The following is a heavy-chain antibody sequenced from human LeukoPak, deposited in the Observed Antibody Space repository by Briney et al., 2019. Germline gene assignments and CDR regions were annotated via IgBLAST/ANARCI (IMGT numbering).Heavy chain of an antibody. Sequence: GGSLRLSCAASGFTFSSYAMSWVRQAPGKGLEWVSAISGSGGSTYCADSVKGRFTISRDNSKNTLYLQMNSLRAEDTAVYYCAKELPGIVVVITPDAFDIWGQGTMVTVSS. CDR2: ISGSGGST. CDR1: GFTFSSYA. J-gene: IGHJ3*02. CDR3: AKELPGIVVVITPDAFDI. D-gene: IGHD3-22*01. V-gene: IGHV3-23*01.